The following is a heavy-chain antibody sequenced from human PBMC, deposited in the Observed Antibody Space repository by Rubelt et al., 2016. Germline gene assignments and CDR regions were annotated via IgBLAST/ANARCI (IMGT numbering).Heavy chain of an antibody. J-gene: IGHJ4*02. Sequence: QVQLVQSGAEVKKPGASVKVSCKASGYTFTGYYMHWVRQAPGQGLEWMGWIKPNSGGTNYAQKFQGRVTMTRDTSISTAYMELGRLRSDDTAVYYCARDLYKGPRWLVAYWGQGTLVTVSS. D-gene: IGHD6-19*01. CDR2: IKPNSGGT. V-gene: IGHV1-2*02. CDR3: ARDLYKGPRWLVAY. CDR1: GYTFTGYY.